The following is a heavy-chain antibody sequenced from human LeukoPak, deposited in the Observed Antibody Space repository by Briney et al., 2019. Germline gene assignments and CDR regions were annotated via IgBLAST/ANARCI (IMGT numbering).Heavy chain of an antibody. CDR2: INTSTGNP. J-gene: IGHJ6*02. CDR1: GYTFTSYA. Sequence: ASVKVSCKASGYTFTSYAMNWVRQAPGQGLEWMGWINTSTGNPTYAQGFTGRFVFSLDTSVSTAYLQISSLKAEDTAVYYCAREKRDSPYYYYGMDVWGQGTTVAVSS. V-gene: IGHV7-4-1*02. D-gene: IGHD2-15*01. CDR3: AREKRDSPYYYYGMDV.